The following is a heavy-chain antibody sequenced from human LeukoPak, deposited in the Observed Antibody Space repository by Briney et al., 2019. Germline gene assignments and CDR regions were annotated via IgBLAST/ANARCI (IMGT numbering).Heavy chain of an antibody. D-gene: IGHD3-3*01. Sequence: GGSLRLSCAASGFTFSSYAMSWVRQAPGKGLEWVSAISGSGGSTYYADSVKGRFTISRDNSKNTPYLQMNSLRAEDTAVYYCARGDYDFRTFDPWGQGTLVTVSS. V-gene: IGHV3-23*01. J-gene: IGHJ5*02. CDR2: ISGSGGST. CDR1: GFTFSSYA. CDR3: ARGDYDFRTFDP.